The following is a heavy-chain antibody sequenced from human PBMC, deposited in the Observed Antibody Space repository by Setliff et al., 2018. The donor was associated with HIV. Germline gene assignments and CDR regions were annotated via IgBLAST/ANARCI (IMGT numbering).Heavy chain of an antibody. D-gene: IGHD3-10*01. CDR1: GYTFVRYG. CDR2: ISAYNGNT. V-gene: IGHV1-18*01. J-gene: IGHJ4*02. Sequence: ASVKVSCKASGYTFVRYGISWVRQAPGQGLEWMGWISAYNGNTNYAQKLQGRVTMTTDTPTSTVDMELRSLRSDDTAVYYCARDKNFGSGRYRILDSWGQGTLVTVSS. CDR3: ARDKNFGSGRYRILDS.